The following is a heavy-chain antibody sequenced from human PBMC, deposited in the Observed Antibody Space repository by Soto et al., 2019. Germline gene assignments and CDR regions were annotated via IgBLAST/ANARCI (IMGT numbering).Heavy chain of an antibody. D-gene: IGHD1-26*01. J-gene: IGHJ5*02. Sequence: EVQLVESGGGLVQPGGSLRLSCAASGFTVSSNYVTWVRQAPGKGLEWVSVIYSGGRTYYADSVKGRFTISRDNFKSTVYLQMNSLRAEDTAVYYCARVRELHWFDPWGQGTLVTVSS. CDR3: ARVRELHWFDP. CDR1: GFTVSSNY. V-gene: IGHV3-66*01. CDR2: IYSGGRT.